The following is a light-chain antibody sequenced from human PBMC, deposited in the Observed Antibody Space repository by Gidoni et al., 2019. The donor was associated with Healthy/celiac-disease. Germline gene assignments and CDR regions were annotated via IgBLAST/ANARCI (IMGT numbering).Light chain of an antibody. CDR1: QSLLHSNGYNY. Sequence: DIVITQSPLSLPVTPGDPASISCRSSQSLLHSNGYNYLDWYLQKPGQSPQLQIYLGSNRASGVPDRVSGRGSGTDVTLKISRVEAEDVGVYYGKQALQTPWTFXQXTKLEIK. CDR3: KQALQTPWT. V-gene: IGKV2-28*01. CDR2: LGS. J-gene: IGKJ2*02.